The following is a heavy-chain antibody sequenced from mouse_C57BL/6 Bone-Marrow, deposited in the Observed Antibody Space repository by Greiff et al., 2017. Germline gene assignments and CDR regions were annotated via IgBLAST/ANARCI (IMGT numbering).Heavy chain of an antibody. CDR1: GFTFSDSG. D-gene: IGHD1-1*01. CDR3: ARGLTGGNFDD. CDR2: ISSGSSTI. V-gene: IGHV5-17*01. J-gene: IGHJ2*01. Sequence: EVKLVESGGGLVKPGGSLQLSCAASGFTFSDSGMHWVRQAPEKGLEWVAYISSGSSTIYYADPVKSRFTISRDNAKKTLFLQMTSLRSEDTAMYYCARGLTGGNFDDWGQGTTLTVSS.